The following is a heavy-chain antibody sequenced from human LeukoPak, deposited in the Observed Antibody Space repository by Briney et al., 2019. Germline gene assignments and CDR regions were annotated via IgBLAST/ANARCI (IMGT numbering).Heavy chain of an antibody. J-gene: IGHJ4*02. CDR3: ARFLRRGTFDY. CDR2: ISSRDNTI. D-gene: IGHD3-3*01. Sequence: QPGGSLRLSCAASGFTFSSYEMNWVRQAPGKGLEWVSYISSRDNTIYYADSVKGRFTISRDNAENSLYLQVNSLRAEDTAVYYCARFLRRGTFDYWGQGTLVTVSS. V-gene: IGHV3-48*03. CDR1: GFTFSSYE.